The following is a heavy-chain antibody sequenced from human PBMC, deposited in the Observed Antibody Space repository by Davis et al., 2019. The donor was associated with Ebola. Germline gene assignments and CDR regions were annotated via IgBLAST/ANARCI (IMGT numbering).Heavy chain of an antibody. V-gene: IGHV3-7*01. CDR1: GFTFSSYW. J-gene: IGHJ4*02. D-gene: IGHD2-15*01. CDR2: IKQDGSEK. CDR3: ARDLVDIVVVVAAGFDY. Sequence: PGGSLRLSCAASGFTFSSYWMSWVRQAPGKGLEWVANIKQDGSEKYYVDSVKGRFTISRDNAKNSLYLQMNSLRAEDTAVYYCARDLVDIVVVVAAGFDYWGQGTLVTVSS.